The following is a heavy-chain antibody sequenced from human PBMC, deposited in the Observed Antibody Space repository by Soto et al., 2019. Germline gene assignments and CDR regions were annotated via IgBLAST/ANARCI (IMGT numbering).Heavy chain of an antibody. D-gene: IGHD1-26*01. CDR2: IWYDESNK. Sequence: PGGSLRLSCAASGFTFSSYGMHWVRQAPGKGLEWVAVIWYDESNKYYADSVKGRFTISRDNSKNTLYLQMNSLRAEDTAVYHCAKNQGVELVPLATVDWFDPWGQGSVVTVSS. CDR3: AKNQGVELVPLATVDWFDP. CDR1: GFTFSSYG. V-gene: IGHV3-33*06. J-gene: IGHJ5*02.